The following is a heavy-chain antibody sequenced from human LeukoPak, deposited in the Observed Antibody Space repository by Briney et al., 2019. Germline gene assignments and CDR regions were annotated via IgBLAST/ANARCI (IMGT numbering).Heavy chain of an antibody. D-gene: IGHD1-26*01. Sequence: SVKVSCKASGGTFSSYAISWVRQAPGQGLEWMGGIIPIFGTANYAQKFQGRVTITADESTSTAYMELSSLRSEGTAVYYCAREGGAPYSGSYLNWFDPWGQGTLVTVSS. CDR2: IIPIFGTA. CDR1: GGTFSSYA. J-gene: IGHJ5*02. CDR3: AREGGAPYSGSYLNWFDP. V-gene: IGHV1-69*13.